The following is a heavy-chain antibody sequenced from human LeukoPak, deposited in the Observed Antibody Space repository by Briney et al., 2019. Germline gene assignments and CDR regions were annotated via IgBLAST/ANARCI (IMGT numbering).Heavy chain of an antibody. V-gene: IGHV5-51*01. CDR3: VRQRGASGTINHFDP. Sequence: GESLKISCRTSGYSFTTYWIGWVRQMPGTGLEWVGAVYPDDSDTRYSPSFQGQVVISADRSIRTAYLQWNTLRTSDTAMYYCVRQRGASGTINHFDPWGQGTLVTVSS. CDR2: VYPDDSDT. J-gene: IGHJ5*02. D-gene: IGHD3-10*01. CDR1: GYSFTTYW.